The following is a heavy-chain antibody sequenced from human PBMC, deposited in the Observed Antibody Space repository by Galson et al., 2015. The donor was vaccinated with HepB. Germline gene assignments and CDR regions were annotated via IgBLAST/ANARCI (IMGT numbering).Heavy chain of an antibody. CDR3: ARGGSITIFGVVITLSYYYGMGV. CDR2: IKQDGSEK. J-gene: IGHJ6*02. D-gene: IGHD3-3*01. Sequence: SLRLSCAASGFTFSSYWMSWVHQAPGKGLEWVANIKQDGSEKYYVDSVKGRFTISRDNAKNSLYLQMNSLRAEDTAVYYCARGGSITIFGVVITLSYYYGMGVWGQGTTVTVSS. CDR1: GFTFSSYW. V-gene: IGHV3-7*03.